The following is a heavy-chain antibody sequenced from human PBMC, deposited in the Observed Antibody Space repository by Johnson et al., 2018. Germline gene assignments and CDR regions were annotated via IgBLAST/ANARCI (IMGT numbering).Heavy chain of an antibody. CDR2: INQDGSEK. V-gene: IGHV3-7*01. CDR3: AREGVSTSDVFYI. D-gene: IGHD2-8*01. CDR1: GFTFNTYW. Sequence: VQLVESGGGLVQPGGSLRLSCAASGFTFNTYWMSWVRQVPGKGLEWVANINQDGSEKSYVDSVKGRFTISRDNAKNSLYLQMNGLRAEDTAVYSCAREGVSTSDVFYIWGQGTMVTVSS. J-gene: IGHJ3*02.